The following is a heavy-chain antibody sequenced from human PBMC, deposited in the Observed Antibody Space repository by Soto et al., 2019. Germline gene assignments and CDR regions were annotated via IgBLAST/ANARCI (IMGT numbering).Heavy chain of an antibody. CDR1: GFTFSSYA. Sequence: QVQLVESGGGVVQPGRSLRLSCAASGFTFSSYALHWVRQAPGKGLEWVAVISYDGSNKYYADSVKGRFTISRDNSKNTLYLQMNSLRAEDTAVYYCARDGSLGQLVLFGWFDPWGQGTLVTVSS. V-gene: IGHV3-30-3*01. J-gene: IGHJ5*02. CDR2: ISYDGSNK. D-gene: IGHD6-6*01. CDR3: ARDGSLGQLVLFGWFDP.